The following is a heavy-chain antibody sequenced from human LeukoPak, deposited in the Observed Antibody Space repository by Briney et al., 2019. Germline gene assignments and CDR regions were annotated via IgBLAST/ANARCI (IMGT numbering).Heavy chain of an antibody. CDR2: ISHDGSNK. D-gene: IGHD1-26*01. Sequence: PGGSLRLSCAASGFSFSKYWMSWVRQAPGKGLEWVAVISHDGSNKYYSDSVKGRFTISRDNSKNTLYLQMNSLRVEDTAVYFCARRGGSYFDYWGQGTLVTVSS. CDR3: ARRGGSYFDY. V-gene: IGHV3-30*03. J-gene: IGHJ4*02. CDR1: GFSFSKYW.